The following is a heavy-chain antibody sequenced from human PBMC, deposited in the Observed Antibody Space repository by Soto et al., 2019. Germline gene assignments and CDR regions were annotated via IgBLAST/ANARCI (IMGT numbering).Heavy chain of an antibody. D-gene: IGHD6-13*01. Sequence: ASVKVSCKASGYTFTNNYVVWVRQAPGQGLEWMGIINPSGGNTIYAQKFQDRVTMTRDMSTSTAYMELSSLRSEDTAVYYCAAGIAAAGIGDYWGQGTLVTVSS. CDR2: INPSGGNT. J-gene: IGHJ4*02. V-gene: IGHV1-46*01. CDR1: GYTFTNNY. CDR3: AAGIAAAGIGDY.